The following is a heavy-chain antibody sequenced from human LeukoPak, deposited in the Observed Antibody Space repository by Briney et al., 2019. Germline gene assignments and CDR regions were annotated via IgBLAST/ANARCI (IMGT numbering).Heavy chain of an antibody. D-gene: IGHD4-17*01. CDR1: GYTFTSYY. Sequence: RASVKVSCKASGYTFTSYYMHWVRQAPGQGLERMGIINPNSGGTNYAQKFQGRVTMTRDTSISTAYMELSRLRSDDTAVYYCARSSTVTTSGVYYFDYWGQGTLVTVSS. J-gene: IGHJ4*02. V-gene: IGHV1-2*02. CDR2: INPNSGGT. CDR3: ARSSTVTTSGVYYFDY.